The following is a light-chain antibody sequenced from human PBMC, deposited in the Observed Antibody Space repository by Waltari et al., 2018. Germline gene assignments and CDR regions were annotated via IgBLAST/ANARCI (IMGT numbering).Light chain of an antibody. CDR1: SSHPGRTS. J-gene: IGLJ2*01. CDR3: AAWDDSLRSPI. V-gene: IGLV1-47*01. Sequence: QSVLAQPPSAFGTPGPRVTISCAGSSSHPGRTSVYSYQQLPGPAPKVLIYRNNERPSGVPDRFSGSKSGTSASLAISGLRSEDEADYYCAAWDDSLRSPIFGGGTKLTVL. CDR2: RNN.